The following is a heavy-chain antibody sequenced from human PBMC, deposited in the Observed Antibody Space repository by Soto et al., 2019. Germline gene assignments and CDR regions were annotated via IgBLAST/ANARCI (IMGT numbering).Heavy chain of an antibody. CDR1: GFSVSEFD. J-gene: IGHJ6*02. CDR2: MWFDGSRK. CDR3: ARGPKRGTSGSKTKTTYYYYSMDV. D-gene: IGHD3-16*01. V-gene: IGHV3-33*01. Sequence: GGSLRLSCVASGFSVSEFDIHWVRQPPGKGLEWMAVMWFDGSRKYYADSVKGRFAISRDISKNTVYLQTNSLRAADTAVFFCARGPKRGTSGSKTKTTYYYYSMDVWGQGTTVTVSS.